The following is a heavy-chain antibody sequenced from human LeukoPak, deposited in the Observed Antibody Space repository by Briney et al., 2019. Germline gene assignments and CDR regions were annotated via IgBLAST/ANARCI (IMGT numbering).Heavy chain of an antibody. Sequence: SETLSLTCAGSGDSFTGYYWSWVRQAPGKGLEWIGEINHCGSTNYNPPLKSRFTLSVHTSKNQLSLKLSAMTAPDTAICHCAREWRMKRVVVVGAATYYFDSWGEGTLVTVSS. V-gene: IGHV4-34*01. CDR1: GDSFTGYY. D-gene: IGHD2-15*01. CDR3: AREWRMKRVVVVGAATYYFDS. J-gene: IGHJ4*02. CDR2: INHCGST.